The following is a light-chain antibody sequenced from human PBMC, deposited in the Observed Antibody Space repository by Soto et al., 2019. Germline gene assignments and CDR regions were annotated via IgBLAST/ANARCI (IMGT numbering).Light chain of an antibody. CDR3: QQYGSSPWT. J-gene: IGKJ1*01. CDR2: GAS. Sequence: EIVLTQSPGTLSSSPGERATLSCRASQNVNSKYLAWYQQKPGQAPRLLIYGASSRATGIPDRFSGSGSGTDFTLTISRLEPEDFAVYYCQQYGSSPWTFGQGTKVEIK. CDR1: QNVNSKY. V-gene: IGKV3-20*01.